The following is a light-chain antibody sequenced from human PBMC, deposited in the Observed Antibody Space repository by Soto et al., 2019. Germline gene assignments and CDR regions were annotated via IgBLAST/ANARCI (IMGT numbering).Light chain of an antibody. Sequence: QSVLTQPPSASGTPGQRVTISCSGSSSNIGSNTVNWYQQFPGTAPKLLMYSNSQRPSGVPDRFSGSRSGTSASLAISGLQSDDAAEYYCATWDDSLNGPVFGRGTKLTVL. CDR1: SSNIGSNT. J-gene: IGLJ2*01. CDR2: SNS. V-gene: IGLV1-44*01. CDR3: ATWDDSLNGPV.